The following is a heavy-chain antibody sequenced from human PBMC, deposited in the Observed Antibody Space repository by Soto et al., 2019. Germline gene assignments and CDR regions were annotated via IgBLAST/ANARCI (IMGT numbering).Heavy chain of an antibody. CDR2: IFPTFGTA. D-gene: IGHD2-15*01. V-gene: IGHV1-69*06. CDR1: GGTFSSYA. CDR3: ARGRYCSGGSCSDFDY. J-gene: IGHJ4*02. Sequence: QVQLVQSGAEVKKPGSSVKVSCKASGGTFSSYAISWVRQAPGQGLEWMGGIFPTFGTANYAKKFKGRVTITADKSTSTAYMELSSLRSEDTAVYYCARGRYCSGGSCSDFDYWGQGTLVTVSS.